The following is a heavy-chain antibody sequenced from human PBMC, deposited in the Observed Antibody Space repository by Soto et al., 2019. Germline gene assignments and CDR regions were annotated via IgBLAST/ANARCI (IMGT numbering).Heavy chain of an antibody. CDR3: ATPTVVSSYYYYGMDV. D-gene: IGHD4-17*01. V-gene: IGHV4-39*01. Sequence: PSETLSLTCTVAGGSISSSSYYWGWIRQPPGKGLEWIGSIYYSGSTYYNPSLKSRVTISVDTSKNQFSLKLSSVTAADTAVYYCATPTVVSSYYYYGMDVWGQGTTVTVSS. CDR2: IYYSGST. J-gene: IGHJ6*02. CDR1: GGSISSSSYY.